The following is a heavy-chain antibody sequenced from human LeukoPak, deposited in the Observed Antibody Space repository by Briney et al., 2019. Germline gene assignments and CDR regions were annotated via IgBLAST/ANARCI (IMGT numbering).Heavy chain of an antibody. J-gene: IGHJ5*02. V-gene: IGHV3-21*01. CDR1: GFSFDSYN. CDR2: ISGSSDYI. CDR3: ARVYRVRATGWFDP. D-gene: IGHD3-10*01. Sequence: PGGSLRLSCAASGFSFDSYNMNWVRQAPGKGLEWVSSISGSSDYINYADSVKGRFTISRDNAKNSLFLQMNSLRAEDTAVYYCARVYRVRATGWFDPWGQGTLVTVSS.